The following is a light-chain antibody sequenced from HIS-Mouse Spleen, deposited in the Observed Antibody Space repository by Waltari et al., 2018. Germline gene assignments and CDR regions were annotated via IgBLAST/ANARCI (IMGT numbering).Light chain of an antibody. Sequence: QSALTQPRSVSGSPGQSGTISCTGTSSDVGGYNYVFWDQQHPGKAPKLMIYDVSMRPSGVPDRFSGSKSGNTASLTISGLQAEDEADYYCCSYAGSYTYVFGTGTKVTVL. CDR1: SSDVGGYNY. CDR2: DVS. V-gene: IGLV2-11*01. CDR3: CSYAGSYTYV. J-gene: IGLJ1*01.